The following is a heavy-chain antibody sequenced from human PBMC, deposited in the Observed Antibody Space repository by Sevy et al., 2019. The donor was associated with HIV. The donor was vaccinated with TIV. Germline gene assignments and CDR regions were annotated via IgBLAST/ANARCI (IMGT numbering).Heavy chain of an antibody. V-gene: IGHV1-18*01. D-gene: IGHD1-26*01. J-gene: IGHJ1*01. CDR1: GYTFSNYI. CDR3: ARAPSGSQGPGQYFQH. Sequence: ASVKVSCKASGYTFSNYIITWVRQAPGQGLEWMGRISTYNTNYAQKFRGRVTMTTDTSTRTVYMELRSLRSDDTAIYYWARAPSGSQGPGQYFQHWGQGTLVTVSS. CDR2: ISTYNT.